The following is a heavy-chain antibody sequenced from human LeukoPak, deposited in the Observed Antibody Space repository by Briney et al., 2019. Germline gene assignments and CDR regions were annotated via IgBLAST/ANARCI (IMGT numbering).Heavy chain of an antibody. V-gene: IGHV1-3*04. CDR1: GYTFTKFA. CDR3: ARYFGSGSYLDY. D-gene: IGHD3-10*01. Sequence: ASVKVSCKTSGYTFTKFAIHWERQAPGQRLEWMGWINTDNGQTKYSENFEGRVTMTRDTSTSTIYVEVRSLTSEDTGLYYCARYFGSGSYLDYWGQGTLLTVSS. J-gene: IGHJ4*02. CDR2: INTDNGQT.